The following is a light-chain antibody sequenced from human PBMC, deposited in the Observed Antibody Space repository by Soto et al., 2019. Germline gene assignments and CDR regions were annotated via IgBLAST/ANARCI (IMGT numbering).Light chain of an antibody. CDR2: DVT. J-gene: IGLJ1*01. CDR1: SSDVGGYNF. V-gene: IGLV2-14*01. Sequence: QSALTQPASVSGSPGQSITISCTGTSSDVGGYNFVSWYQQYPGKAPKLMIHDVTSRPSGVSNRFSGSKSGTTASLTISGLQAEDEADYYCCSYASSISYVFGTGTKLTVL. CDR3: CSYASSISYV.